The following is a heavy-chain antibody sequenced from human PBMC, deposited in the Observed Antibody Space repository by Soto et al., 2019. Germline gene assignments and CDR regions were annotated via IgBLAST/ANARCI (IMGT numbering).Heavy chain of an antibody. Sequence: GGSLRLYCAASGFSFADFGIHWVRQVPGKGLEWLATLWYDGSNKNYADSVKGRFTISRDNSRNTLYLQMNSLRGDETATYYCAKETLFQSSGCADYWGQGSLVTVSS. J-gene: IGHJ4*02. CDR2: LWYDGSNK. CDR1: GFSFADFG. D-gene: IGHD6-19*01. CDR3: AKETLFQSSGCADY. V-gene: IGHV3-30*02.